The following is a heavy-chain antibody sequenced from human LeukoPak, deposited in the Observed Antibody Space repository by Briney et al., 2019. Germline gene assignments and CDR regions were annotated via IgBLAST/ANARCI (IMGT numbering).Heavy chain of an antibody. CDR2: INHSGST. CDR3: ARTTEGGYTYNYFYYYYMDV. CDR1: GGSFSGYY. D-gene: IGHD5-18*01. V-gene: IGHV4-34*01. J-gene: IGHJ6*03. Sequence: PSETLSLTCAVYGGSFSGYYWSWIRQPPGKGLEWIGEINHSGSTNYNPSLKSRISISVDTSKNQFSLKLSSVTAADTAVYYCARTTEGGYTYNYFYYYYMDVWGKGTTVTISS.